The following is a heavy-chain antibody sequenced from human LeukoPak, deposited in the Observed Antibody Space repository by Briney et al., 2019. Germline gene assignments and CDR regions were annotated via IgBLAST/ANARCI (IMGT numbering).Heavy chain of an antibody. CDR1: GGTFSSYA. J-gene: IGHJ5*02. CDR2: IIPIFGTA. Sequence: GASVKVSCKASGGTFSSYAISWVRQAPGQGLEWMGGIIPIFGTANYAQKFQGRVTITADESTSTAYMELRSLRSDDTAVYYCARAKNYYGSGSYPSARPDWFDPWGQGTLVTVSS. V-gene: IGHV1-69*13. D-gene: IGHD3-10*01. CDR3: ARAKNYYGSGSYPSARPDWFDP.